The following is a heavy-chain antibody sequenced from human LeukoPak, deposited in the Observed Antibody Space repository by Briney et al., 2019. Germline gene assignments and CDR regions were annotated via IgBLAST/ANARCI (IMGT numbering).Heavy chain of an antibody. CDR2: ISGGST. CDR3: AKGEVGATGPFDY. V-gene: IGHV3-38-3*01. CDR1: GFTVSSNE. J-gene: IGHJ4*02. D-gene: IGHD1-26*01. Sequence: GGSLRLSCAASGFTVSSNEMSWVRQAPGKGLEWVSSISGGSTYYADSVKGRFTISRDNSKNTLYLQMNSLRAEDTAVYYCAKGEVGATGPFDYWGQGTLVTVSS.